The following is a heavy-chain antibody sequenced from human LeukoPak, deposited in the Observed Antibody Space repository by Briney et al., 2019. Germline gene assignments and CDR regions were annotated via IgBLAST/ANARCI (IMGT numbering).Heavy chain of an antibody. J-gene: IGHJ3*02. V-gene: IGHV3-20*04. CDR2: INWNGGST. CDR1: GFTFDDYG. Sequence: PGGSLRLSCAASGFTFDDYGMSWVRQAPGKGLEWVSGINWNGGSTGYADSVKGRFTISRDNAKNSLYLQMNSLRAEDTAVYYCAAEFYYDRSGYYNDAFDIWGQGTMVTVSS. CDR3: AAEFYYDRSGYYNDAFDI. D-gene: IGHD3-22*01.